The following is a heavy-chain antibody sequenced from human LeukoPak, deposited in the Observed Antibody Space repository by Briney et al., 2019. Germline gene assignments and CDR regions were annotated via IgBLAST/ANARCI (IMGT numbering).Heavy chain of an antibody. Sequence: PGGSLRLSCAASGFTASSNYMSWVRQAPGKGLEWVSAISGSGGSTYYADSVKGRFTISRDNSKNTLYLQMNSLRAEDTAVYYCAKGGYRQTTENYFDYWGQGTLVTVSS. D-gene: IGHD5-24*01. J-gene: IGHJ4*02. CDR1: GFTASSNY. V-gene: IGHV3-23*01. CDR3: AKGGYRQTTENYFDY. CDR2: ISGSGGST.